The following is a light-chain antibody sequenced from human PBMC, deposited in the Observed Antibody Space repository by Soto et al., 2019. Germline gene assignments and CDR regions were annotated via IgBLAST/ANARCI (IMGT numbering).Light chain of an antibody. CDR3: SSYAGSNNFNV. CDR2: EVS. J-gene: IGLJ1*01. Sequence: QSVLTQPPSASGSPGQSVTISCTGTSSDVGGYNYVSWYQQHPGKAPKLMIYEVSKRPSGVPDRFSGSKSGNTAFLTVSGLQAEDEADYYCSSYAGSNNFNVFGTGTKLTVL. CDR1: SSDVGGYNY. V-gene: IGLV2-8*01.